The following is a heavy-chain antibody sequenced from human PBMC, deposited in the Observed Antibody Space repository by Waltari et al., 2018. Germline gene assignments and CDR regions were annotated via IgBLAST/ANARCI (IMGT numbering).Heavy chain of an antibody. CDR3: ASGLGYYYYGMDV. D-gene: IGHD3-10*01. CDR1: GGSFSGYY. V-gene: IGHV4-34*01. J-gene: IGHJ6*02. CDR2: INHSGST. Sequence: QVQLQQWGAGLLKPSETLSLTCAVYGGSFSGYYWSWIRQPPGKGLEWIGEINHSGSTNYNPSLKSRVTISVDTSKNQFSRKLSSVTAADTAVYYCASGLGYYYYGMDVWGQGTTVTVSS.